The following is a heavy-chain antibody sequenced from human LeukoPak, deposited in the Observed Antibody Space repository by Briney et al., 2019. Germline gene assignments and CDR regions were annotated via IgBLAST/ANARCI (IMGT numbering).Heavy chain of an antibody. CDR1: GFTFSSYW. V-gene: IGHV3-7*05. J-gene: IGHJ4*02. Sequence: GGSLRLSCAASGFTFSSYWMNWVRQAPGKGLEWVANIKQDVSEKYYVDSVKGRFTISRDNAMNSLYLQMNSLRTEDTAVYYCATGSHLDYWGQGTLVTVSS. CDR2: IKQDVSEK. CDR3: ATGSHLDY. D-gene: IGHD3-10*01.